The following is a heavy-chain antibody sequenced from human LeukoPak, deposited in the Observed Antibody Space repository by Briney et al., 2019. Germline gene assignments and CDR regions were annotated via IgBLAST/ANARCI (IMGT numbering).Heavy chain of an antibody. V-gene: IGHV1-69*05. CDR3: ARSTTVTTYIFDY. CDR1: GGTFSSYA. J-gene: IGHJ4*02. D-gene: IGHD4-17*01. Sequence: SVKVSCKASGGTFSSYAISWVRQAPGQGLERMGGIIPIFGTANYAQKFQGRVTITTDESTSTAYMELSSLRSEDTAVYYCARSTTVTTYIFDYWGQGTLVTVSS. CDR2: IIPIFGTA.